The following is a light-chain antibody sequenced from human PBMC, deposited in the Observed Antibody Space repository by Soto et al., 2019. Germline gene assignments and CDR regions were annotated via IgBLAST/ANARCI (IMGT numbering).Light chain of an antibody. Sequence: QSVLTQPPSVSGAPGQRVTISCTGSSSNIGAVYDVHWYQQLPGTAPKLLIYGNSNRPSGVPDRFSGSKSGTSASLAITGLQAEDEADYYCRSYDSSLSGVVFGGGTKLTFL. CDR1: SSNIGAVYD. CDR3: RSYDSSLSGVV. CDR2: GNS. J-gene: IGLJ2*01. V-gene: IGLV1-40*01.